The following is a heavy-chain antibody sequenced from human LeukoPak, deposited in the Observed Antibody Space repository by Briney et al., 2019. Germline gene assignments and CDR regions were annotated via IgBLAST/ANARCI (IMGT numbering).Heavy chain of an antibody. J-gene: IGHJ4*02. D-gene: IGHD4-17*01. V-gene: IGHV4-31*03. CDR2: IYYSGST. Sequence: SETLSLTCTVSGVSISSGGYYWSWIRQHPGKGLEWIGYIYYSGSTYYNPSLKSRVTISVDTSKNQFSLKLSSVTAADTAVYYCARGVRYGLRVFDYWGQGTLVTVSS. CDR3: ARGVRYGLRVFDY. CDR1: GVSISSGGYY.